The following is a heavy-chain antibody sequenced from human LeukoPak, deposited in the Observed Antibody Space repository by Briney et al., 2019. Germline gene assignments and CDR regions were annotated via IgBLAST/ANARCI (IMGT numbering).Heavy chain of an antibody. CDR1: GGSISSGSYY. V-gene: IGHV4-61*02. J-gene: IGHJ4*02. CDR3: ARDTYDFWSGYWPN. D-gene: IGHD3-3*01. Sequence: SQTLSLTCTVSGGSISSGSYYWRWIRQPAGKGLEWIGRIYTSGSTNYNPSLKSRVTISVDTSKNQFSLKLSSVTAADTAVYYCARDTYDFWSGYWPNWGQGTLVTVSS. CDR2: IYTSGST.